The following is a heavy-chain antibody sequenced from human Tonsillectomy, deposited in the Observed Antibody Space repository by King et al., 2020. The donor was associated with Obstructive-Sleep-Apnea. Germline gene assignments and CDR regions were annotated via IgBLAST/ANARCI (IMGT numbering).Heavy chain of an antibody. CDR2: ISSNWVST. D-gene: IGHD4-17*01. CDR3: ARDTNYGDYDPAIYYGMDV. V-gene: IGHV3-64*01. Sequence: VQLVESGGGLVQPGGSLRLSCAASGFTFSSYVMHWVRQALGKGLEYVSGISSNWVSTYYANSVKGRFTISRDNSKNTLNLQMGSLRGEDMAVYYCARDTNYGDYDPAIYYGMDVWGQGTTVTVSS. J-gene: IGHJ6*02. CDR1: GFTFSSYV.